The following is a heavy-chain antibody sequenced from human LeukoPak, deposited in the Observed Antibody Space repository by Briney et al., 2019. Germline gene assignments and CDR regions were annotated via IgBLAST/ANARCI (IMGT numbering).Heavy chain of an antibody. CDR1: GYRFTTYW. J-gene: IGHJ4*02. D-gene: IGHD3-10*01. V-gene: IGHV5-51*01. Sequence: GESLKISCEGSGYRFTTYWIGWVRQMPGKGLEWMGVIYPGDSDTTYSPSFQGQVTISADKSNNTAYLQWNTLKASDTAMYFCVRPRSAAMARGSWIFDYWGQGTPVTVSS. CDR3: VRPRSAAMARGSWIFDY. CDR2: IYPGDSDT.